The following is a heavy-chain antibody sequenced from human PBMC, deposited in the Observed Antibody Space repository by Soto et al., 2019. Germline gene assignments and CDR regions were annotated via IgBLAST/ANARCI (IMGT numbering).Heavy chain of an antibody. D-gene: IGHD3-10*01. J-gene: IGHJ4*02. CDR1: GFTFSSYS. CDR3: AREAGSPNYFDY. CDR2: FSSSNSYI. V-gene: IGHV3-21*01. Sequence: GGSLRLSCAASGFTFSSYSMNWVRQAPGKGLEWVSSFSSSNSYIYYADSVKGRFTISRDNAKNSLYLQMNSLRAEDTAVYYCAREAGSPNYFDYRGQRTLDTFSS.